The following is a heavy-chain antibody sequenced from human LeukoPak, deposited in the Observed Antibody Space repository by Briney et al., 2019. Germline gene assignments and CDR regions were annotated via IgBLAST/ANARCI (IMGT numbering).Heavy chain of an antibody. CDR1: GYTFTSYG. D-gene: IGHD3-16*01. CDR3: ARGDYVENWFDP. J-gene: IGHJ5*02. V-gene: IGHV1-46*01. CDR2: INPSGGST. Sequence: ASVKVSCKASGYTFTSYGISWVRQAPGQGLEWMGIINPSGGSTSYAQKFQGRVTMTRDTSTSTVYMELSSVRSEDTAVYYCARGDYVENWFDPWGQGTLVTVSS.